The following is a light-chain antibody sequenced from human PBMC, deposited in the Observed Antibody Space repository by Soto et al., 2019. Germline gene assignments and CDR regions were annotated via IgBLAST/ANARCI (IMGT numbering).Light chain of an antibody. Sequence: EIVMMQSPATLSVSPGERATLSCRASQSVSSNLAWYQQKPDQAPRLLIYGASTRATGIPTRFSGSGSGTDFTLTISSLQSEDFAVYYCQQYNTWPLSWAFGQGTKVEI. J-gene: IGKJ1*01. CDR1: QSVSSN. CDR2: GAS. CDR3: QQYNTWPLSWA. V-gene: IGKV3-15*01.